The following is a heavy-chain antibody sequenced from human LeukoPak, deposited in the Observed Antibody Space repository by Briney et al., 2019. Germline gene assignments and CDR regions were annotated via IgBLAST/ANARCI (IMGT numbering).Heavy chain of an antibody. V-gene: IGHV3-23*01. CDR3: ARSWFGEPGDY. J-gene: IGHJ4*02. Sequence: PGGSLRLSCAASGLTFSNFAMSWVRQAPGKGLEWVSGISGNGGRMYYADSVKGRFTISRDSAKNSLYLQMNSLRAEDTAVYYCARSWFGEPGDYWGQGTLVTVSS. CDR2: ISGNGGRM. CDR1: GLTFSNFA. D-gene: IGHD3-10*01.